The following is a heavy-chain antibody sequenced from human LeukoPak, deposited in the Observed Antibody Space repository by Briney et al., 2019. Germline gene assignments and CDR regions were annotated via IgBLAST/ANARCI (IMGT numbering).Heavy chain of an antibody. CDR1: GFTFSCYS. CDR3: ARDLLWFGESPDAFDI. CDR2: ISSSSSYI. Sequence: PGGSLRLSCAASGFTFSCYSMNWVRQAPGKGLEWVSSISSSSSYIHYADSVKGRFTISRDNAKNSLYLQMNSLRAEDTAVYYCARDLLWFGESPDAFDIWGQGTMVTVSS. J-gene: IGHJ3*02. V-gene: IGHV3-21*01. D-gene: IGHD3-10*01.